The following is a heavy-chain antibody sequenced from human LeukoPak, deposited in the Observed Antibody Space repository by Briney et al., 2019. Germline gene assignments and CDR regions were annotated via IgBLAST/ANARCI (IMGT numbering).Heavy chain of an antibody. CDR2: INPSGGST. CDR3: ARDNSIGGRGWWFDP. D-gene: IGHD4-23*01. V-gene: IGHV1-46*01. Sequence: ASVKVSCKASGYPFTSYYMHWVRQAPGQGLEWMGIINPSGGSTSYAQKFQGRVTMTRDMSTTTDYMELSSLRSEDTAVYYCARDNSIGGRGWWFDPWGQGTLVTVSS. CDR1: GYPFTSYY. J-gene: IGHJ5*02.